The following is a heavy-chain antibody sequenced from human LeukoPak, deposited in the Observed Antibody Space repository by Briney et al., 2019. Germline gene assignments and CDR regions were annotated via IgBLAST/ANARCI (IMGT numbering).Heavy chain of an antibody. CDR1: GGTFSSYA. CDR2: FDPEDGET. V-gene: IGHV1-24*01. Sequence: GASVKVSCKASGGTFSSYAISWVRQAPGQGLEWMGGFDPEDGETIYAQKFQGRVTMTEDTSTDTAYMELSSLRSEDTAVYYCATVLGYSGYDFDYWGQGTLVTVSS. CDR3: ATVLGYSGYDFDY. J-gene: IGHJ4*02. D-gene: IGHD5-12*01.